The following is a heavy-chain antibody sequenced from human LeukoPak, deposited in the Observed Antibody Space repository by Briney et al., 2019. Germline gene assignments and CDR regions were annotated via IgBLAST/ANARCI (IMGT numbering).Heavy chain of an antibody. CDR1: GGSISSGGYY. Sequence: SETLSLTCTVSGGSISSGGYYWSWIRQPPGKGLEWIGYIYHSGSTYYNPSLKGRVTISVDRSKNQFSLKLSSVTAADTAVYYCARGYQHPAYYFDYWGQGTLVTVSS. CDR2: IYHSGST. J-gene: IGHJ4*02. V-gene: IGHV4-30-2*01. CDR3: ARGYQHPAYYFDY. D-gene: IGHD2-2*01.